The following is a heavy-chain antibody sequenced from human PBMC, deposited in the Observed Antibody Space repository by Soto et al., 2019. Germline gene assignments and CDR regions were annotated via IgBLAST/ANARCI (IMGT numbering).Heavy chain of an antibody. CDR1: RGSISSGAYY. Sequence: SETLSLTCTFSRGSISSGAYYWGWIRQHPGKGLEWIGYISHRGTAYYTPSLKSRYSLSVDPSRSQFSLKVTSLTAADTAVYYSESVSATCTRWFDPWGPGTLVTVSS. CDR3: ESVSATCTRWFDP. J-gene: IGHJ5*02. CDR2: ISHRGTA. D-gene: IGHD1-26*01. V-gene: IGHV4-31*03.